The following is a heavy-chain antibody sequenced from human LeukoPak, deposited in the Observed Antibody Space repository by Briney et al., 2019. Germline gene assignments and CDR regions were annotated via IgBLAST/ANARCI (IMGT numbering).Heavy chain of an antibody. CDR2: ISGSGGST. J-gene: IGHJ1*01. CDR1: GFTFSSYA. D-gene: IGHD3-22*01. V-gene: IGHV3-23*01. CDR3: AKDPSYYYDSSGHLQYFQH. Sequence: PGGSLRHSCAASGFTFSSYAMSWVRQAPGKGLEWVSAISGSGGSTYYADSVKGRFTISRDNSKNTLYLQMNSLRAEDTAVYYCAKDPSYYYDSSGHLQYFQHWGQGTLVTVSS.